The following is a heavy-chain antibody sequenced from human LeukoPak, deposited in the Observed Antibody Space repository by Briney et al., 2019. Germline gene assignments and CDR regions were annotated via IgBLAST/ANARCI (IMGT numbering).Heavy chain of an antibody. CDR2: ISSSGSTI. J-gene: IGHJ3*02. Sequence: PGGFLRLSCAASGFTFSSYEMNWVRQAPGKGLEWVSYISSSGSTIYYADSVKGRFTISRDNAKNSLYLQMNSLRAEDTAVYYCAIAPPADAFDIWGQGTMVTVSS. V-gene: IGHV3-48*03. CDR3: AIAPPADAFDI. CDR1: GFTFSSYE.